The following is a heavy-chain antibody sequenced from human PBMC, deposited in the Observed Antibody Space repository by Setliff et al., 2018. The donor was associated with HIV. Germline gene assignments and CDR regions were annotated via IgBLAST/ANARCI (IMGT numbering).Heavy chain of an antibody. CDR2: ITPISGTA. CDR3: VRGGQYYRSTYYYYYMDV. D-gene: IGHD3-16*02. J-gene: IGHJ6*03. CDR1: GGTFSSYG. Sequence: GASVNVSCKASGGTFSSYGISWVRQAPGQGLEWMGGITPISGTANYAQKFQGRVTIAADEFTSTAYMELSSLRSEDTAVYYCVRGGQYYRSTYYYYYMDVWGKGTTVTVSS. V-gene: IGHV1-69*13.